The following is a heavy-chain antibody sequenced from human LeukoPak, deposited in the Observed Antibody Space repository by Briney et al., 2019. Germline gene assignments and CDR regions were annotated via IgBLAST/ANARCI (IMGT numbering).Heavy chain of an antibody. CDR2: ISSSSSTI. J-gene: IGHJ4*02. V-gene: IGHV3-48*01. D-gene: IGHD3-22*01. CDR1: GFTFSSYS. CDR3: ARSSSGYYYPYFDY. Sequence: GGSLRLSCAASGFTFSSYSMNWVRQAPGKGLEWVSYISSSSSTIYYADSVKGRFTISRDNSKNTLYLQMNSLRAEDTAVYYCARSSSGYYYPYFDYWGQGTLVTVSS.